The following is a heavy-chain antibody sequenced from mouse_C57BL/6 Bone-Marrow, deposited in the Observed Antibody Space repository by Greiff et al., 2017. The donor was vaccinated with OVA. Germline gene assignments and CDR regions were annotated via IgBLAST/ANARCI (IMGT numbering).Heavy chain of an antibody. D-gene: IGHD2-1*01. J-gene: IGHJ3*01. V-gene: IGHV1-81*01. CDR1: GYTFTSYG. CDR2: IYPRSGNT. Sequence: VQLQESGAELARPGASVKLSCKASGYTFTSYGISWVKQRTGPGLEWIGEIYPRSGNTYYNEKFKGKATLTADKSSSTAYMELRSLTSEDSAVYFCARSSYYGNLAYWGQGTLVTVSA. CDR3: ARSSYYGNLAY.